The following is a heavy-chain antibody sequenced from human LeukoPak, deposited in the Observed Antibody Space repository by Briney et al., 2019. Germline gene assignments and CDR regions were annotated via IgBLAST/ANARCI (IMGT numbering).Heavy chain of an antibody. Sequence: PGGSLRLSCAASGFSFISYEMNWVRQAPGKGRSWISYIDSHSNVITYTNSVKGRFTISRDNPRNSLSLQMNSLRAEDTAFYYCARGRGKSGSYYSFDIWGQGTMVTVSS. CDR3: ARGRGKSGSYYSFDI. CDR1: GFSFISYE. D-gene: IGHD1-26*01. J-gene: IGHJ3*02. V-gene: IGHV3-48*03. CDR2: IDSHSNVI.